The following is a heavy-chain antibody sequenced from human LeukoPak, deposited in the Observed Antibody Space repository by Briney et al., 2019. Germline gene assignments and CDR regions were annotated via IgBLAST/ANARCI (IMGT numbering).Heavy chain of an antibody. J-gene: IGHJ5*01. CDR2: IKRDGNEK. Sequence: QTGGSLRLSCAASGFTFSRYWMNWVRQAPGKGPEWVANIKRDGNEKNYVDSVKGRFSISRDNAKNSLYLQMDSLRAEDTAVYYCAKEGAYPIITYDSWGQGALVTVSS. D-gene: IGHD3-10*01. CDR1: GFTFSRYW. V-gene: IGHV3-7*01. CDR3: AKEGAYPIITYDS.